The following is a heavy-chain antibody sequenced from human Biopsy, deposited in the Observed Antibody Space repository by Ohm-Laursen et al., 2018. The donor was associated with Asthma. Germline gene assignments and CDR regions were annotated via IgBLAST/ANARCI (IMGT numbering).Heavy chain of an antibody. CDR3: GRGFSGSGTNFPFDP. CDR2: IIPIFGTA. Sequence: GSSVKVSCKASGGTFSSYAISWVRQAPGQGLEWMGGIIPIFGTANYAQKFQGRVTITADESTSTAYMELSSLRSEDTAVYYCGRGFSGSGTNFPFDPWGSGTLVTVSS. D-gene: IGHD3-10*01. V-gene: IGHV1-69*01. CDR1: GGTFSSYA. J-gene: IGHJ5*02.